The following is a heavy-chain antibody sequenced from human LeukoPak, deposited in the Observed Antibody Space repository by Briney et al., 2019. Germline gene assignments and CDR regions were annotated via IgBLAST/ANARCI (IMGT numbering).Heavy chain of an antibody. J-gene: IGHJ4*02. D-gene: IGHD5-18*01. CDR1: GFTFSGYW. CDR2: INPEGSEK. Sequence: GGSLRLSCAASGFTFSGYWMHWVRQAPGKGLEWVASINPEGSEKYSADSVKGRFTISRDNAKNSLYLQMDSLRVEDTAFYYCARDLAYSRLDYWGQGMLVTVSS. CDR3: ARDLAYSRLDY. V-gene: IGHV3-7*01.